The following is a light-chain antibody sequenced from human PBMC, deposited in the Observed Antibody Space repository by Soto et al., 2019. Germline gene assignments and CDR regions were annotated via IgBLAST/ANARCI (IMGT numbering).Light chain of an antibody. CDR2: DAS. Sequence: EIVLTQSPATLSLSPGERATLSCRASQSVSSYLAWYQQTPGHAPRPLIYDASNRATGIPARFSSGGSGTDFNLTITSLEPEDFAVYYCQQRSNWPRRFTFGPGTKVDIK. CDR3: QQRSNWPRRFT. V-gene: IGKV3-11*01. J-gene: IGKJ3*01. CDR1: QSVSSY.